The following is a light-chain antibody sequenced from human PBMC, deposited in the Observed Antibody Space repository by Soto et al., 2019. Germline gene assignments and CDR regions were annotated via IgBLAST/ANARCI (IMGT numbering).Light chain of an antibody. CDR1: SSDVGGYNY. J-gene: IGLJ1*01. CDR2: AVS. V-gene: IGLV2-11*01. CDR3: CSYAGSPRYV. Sequence: QSALTQPRSVSGSPGQSVTISCTGTSSDVGGYNYVSWYQQHPGKAPKVMIYAVSKRPSGVPDRFSGSKSGNTASLTISGLQAEDEADYYFCSYAGSPRYVLGTGTKVTVL.